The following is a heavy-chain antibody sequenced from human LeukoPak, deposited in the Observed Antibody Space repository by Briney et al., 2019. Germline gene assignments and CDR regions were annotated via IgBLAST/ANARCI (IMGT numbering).Heavy chain of an antibody. D-gene: IGHD6-19*01. CDR3: ARQIAVAGDWAFDI. CDR2: INYRGST. V-gene: IGHV4-39*01. J-gene: IGHJ3*02. CDR1: GGSISSGIHF. Sequence: SETLSLTCTVSGGSISSGIHFWIWIRQPPGMGLEWIGSINYRGSTYYNPSLKSRVTISVDTSKNQFSLKLTSVTAADTALYYCARQIAVAGDWAFDIWGQGTMVTVYS.